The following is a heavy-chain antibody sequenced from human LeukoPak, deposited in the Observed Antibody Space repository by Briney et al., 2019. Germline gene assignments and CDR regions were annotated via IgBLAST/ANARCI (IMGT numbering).Heavy chain of an antibody. CDR3: ARLSVNPLYYFDY. Sequence: GSLRLSCAASGFTFNSYSMNWVRQAPGKGLEWVSSISSSSSYIYYADSVRGRFTISRDNAKNSLYLQMNSLRAEDTAVYYCARLSVNPLYYFDYWGQGTLVTVSS. J-gene: IGHJ4*02. D-gene: IGHD2/OR15-2a*01. CDR2: ISSSSSYI. CDR1: GFTFNSYS. V-gene: IGHV3-21*01.